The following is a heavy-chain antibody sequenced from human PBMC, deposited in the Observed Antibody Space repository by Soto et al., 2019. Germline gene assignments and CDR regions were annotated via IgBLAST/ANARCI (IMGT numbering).Heavy chain of an antibody. V-gene: IGHV4-59*01. CDR3: ARGRRDFWRGSLFDP. D-gene: IGHD3-3*01. Sequence: SETLSLTCTVSGGSISSYYWSWIRQPPGKGLEWIGYIYYSGSTNYNPSLKSRVTISVDTSKNQFSLKLSSVTAADTAVYYCARGRRDFWRGSLFDPWGQGTLVTVSS. CDR1: GGSISSYY. CDR2: IYYSGST. J-gene: IGHJ5*02.